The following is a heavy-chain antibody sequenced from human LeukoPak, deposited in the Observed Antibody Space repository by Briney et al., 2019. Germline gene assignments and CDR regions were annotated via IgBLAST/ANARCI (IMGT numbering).Heavy chain of an antibody. CDR1: GFTFSSYA. Sequence: GGSLRLSCAASGFTFSSYAMSWVRQAPGKGLEWASAISGSGGSTYYADSVKGRFTISRDNSKNTLYLQMNSLRAEDTAVYYCAKDRTEVIVVVVAANYFDYWGQGTLVTVSS. J-gene: IGHJ4*02. V-gene: IGHV3-23*01. CDR2: ISGSGGST. D-gene: IGHD2-15*01. CDR3: AKDRTEVIVVVVAANYFDY.